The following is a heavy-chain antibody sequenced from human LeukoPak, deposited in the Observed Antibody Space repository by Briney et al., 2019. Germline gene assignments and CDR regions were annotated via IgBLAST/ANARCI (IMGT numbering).Heavy chain of an antibody. CDR3: ARGRPDY. CDR2: IYYSGNT. V-gene: IGHV4-39*01. CDR1: GGSIRNSAYY. J-gene: IGHJ4*02. Sequence: SETLSLTCSVSGGSIRNSAYYWGWIRQAPGKGLEWIGNIYYSGNTFYNPSLKSRVTISVDTSKNQFSLKLNSVTAADTAVYFCARGRPDYWGQGTLVTVSS.